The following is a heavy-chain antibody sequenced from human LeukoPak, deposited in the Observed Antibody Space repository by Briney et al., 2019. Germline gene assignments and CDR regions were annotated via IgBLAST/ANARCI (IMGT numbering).Heavy chain of an antibody. Sequence: PSETLSLTCTVSGGSISSYYWSWIRQPPGEGLVWLGYIYYSGSTNYNPSLKSRVTISVDTSKNQFSLKLSSVTAADTAVYYCARGRCSGGSCSNYYYYYMDVWGKGTTVTVSS. V-gene: IGHV4-59*01. CDR1: GGSISSYY. J-gene: IGHJ6*03. D-gene: IGHD2-15*01. CDR2: IYYSGST. CDR3: ARGRCSGGSCSNYYYYYMDV.